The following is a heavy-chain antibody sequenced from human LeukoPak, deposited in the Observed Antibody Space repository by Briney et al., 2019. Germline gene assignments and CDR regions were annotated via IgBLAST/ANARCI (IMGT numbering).Heavy chain of an antibody. CDR2: IYYSGST. V-gene: IGHV4-31*03. Sequence: SQTLSLTCTVSGGSISSGGYYWSWIRQHPGKGLEWIGYIYYSGSTYYNPSLKSRVTISVDTSKNQFSLKLSSVTAADTAVYYCARHIWPARTPDYWGQGTLVTVSS. D-gene: IGHD1-14*01. CDR1: GGSISSGGYY. J-gene: IGHJ4*02. CDR3: ARHIWPARTPDY.